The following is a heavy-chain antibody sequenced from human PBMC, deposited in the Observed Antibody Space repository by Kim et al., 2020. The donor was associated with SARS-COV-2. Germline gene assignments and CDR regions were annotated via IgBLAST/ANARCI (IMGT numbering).Heavy chain of an antibody. J-gene: IGHJ3*02. CDR2: IIPIFGTA. Sequence: SVKVSCKASGGTFSSYAISWVRQAPGQGLEWMGGIIPIFGTANYAQKVQGRVTITADESTSTAYMELSSLRSEDTAVYYCAREDIVVVVAALSPSYAFDIWGQGTMVTVSS. CDR1: GGTFSSYA. D-gene: IGHD2-15*01. V-gene: IGHV1-69*13. CDR3: AREDIVVVVAALSPSYAFDI.